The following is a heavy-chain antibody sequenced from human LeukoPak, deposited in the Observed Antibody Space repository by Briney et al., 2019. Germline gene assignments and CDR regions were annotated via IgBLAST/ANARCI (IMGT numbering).Heavy chain of an antibody. V-gene: IGHV4-38-2*01. J-gene: IGHJ5*02. CDR2: IYHSGST. CDR1: GYSISSGYY. Sequence: ASETLSLTCAVSGYSISSGYYWGWIQQPPGKGLEWIGSIYHSGSTYYNPSLKSRVTISVDTSKNQFSLKLSSVTAADTAVYYCARHSRPANWFDPWGQGTLVTVSS. CDR3: ARHSRPANWFDP.